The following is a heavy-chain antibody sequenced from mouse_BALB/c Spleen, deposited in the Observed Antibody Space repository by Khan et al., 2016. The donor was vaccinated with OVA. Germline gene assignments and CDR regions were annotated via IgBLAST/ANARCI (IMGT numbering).Heavy chain of an antibody. CDR1: GYSITSGYG. D-gene: IGHD1-2*01. CDR3: ARTARIEY. CDR2: ISYSGST. V-gene: IGHV3-2*02. J-gene: IGHJ2*01. Sequence: EVELVESGPGLVKPSQSLSLTCTVTGYSITSGYGWNWIRQFPGNKLEWMGYISYSGSTNYNPSLKSRISITRDTSKNQFFLQLNSVTSEDTATYYCARTARIEYWGQGTTLTVSS.